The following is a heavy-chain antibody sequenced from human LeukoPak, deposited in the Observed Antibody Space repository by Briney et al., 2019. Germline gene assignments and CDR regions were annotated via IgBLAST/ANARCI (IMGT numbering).Heavy chain of an antibody. CDR2: IYYSGST. J-gene: IGHJ4*02. CDR1: GGSISSGGYY. Sequence: SETLSLTCTVSGGSISSGGYYWSWIRQHPGKGLEWIGYIYYSGSTYYNPSLKSRVTISVDTSRNQFSLKLSSVTAADTAVYYCARDSGYSYAYFDYWGQGTLVTVSS. D-gene: IGHD5-18*01. CDR3: ARDSGYSYAYFDY. V-gene: IGHV4-31*03.